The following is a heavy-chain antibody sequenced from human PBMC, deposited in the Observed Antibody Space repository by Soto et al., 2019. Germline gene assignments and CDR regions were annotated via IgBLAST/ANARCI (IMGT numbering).Heavy chain of an antibody. CDR2: ISGSGAVT. CDR3: AKDLYGDFDY. D-gene: IGHD4-17*01. J-gene: IGHJ4*02. CDR1: GFTFDNYA. Sequence: GGSLRLSCAASGFTFDNYAMTWVRQAPGKGLEWVSTISGSGAVTYYTDSVKGRFTISRDNSKNILYLQMNSLRGDDTAVYYCAKDLYGDFDYWGQGTLVPVSS. V-gene: IGHV3-23*01.